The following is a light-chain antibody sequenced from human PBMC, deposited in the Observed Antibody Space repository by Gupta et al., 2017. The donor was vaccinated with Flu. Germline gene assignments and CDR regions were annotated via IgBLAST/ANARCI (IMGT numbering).Light chain of an antibody. CDR2: EDN. V-gene: IGLV6-57*01. J-gene: IGLJ2*01. Sequence: PGKTVTSSGTRSSDSMANNYVHWYQQRPGTSPINLIYEDNQRPAGVPDRFSGSIDRSSNSAALTSSGLKTEDEADDYCQSYEVFGGGTKLTVL. CDR1: SDSMANNY. CDR3: QSYEV.